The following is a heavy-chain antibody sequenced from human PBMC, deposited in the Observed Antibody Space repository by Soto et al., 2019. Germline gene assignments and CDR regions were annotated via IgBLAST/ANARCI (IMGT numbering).Heavy chain of an antibody. V-gene: IGHV1-18*01. J-gene: IGHJ4*02. CDR2: INVYNGNT. CDR3: ARDGVAVTKGISGY. D-gene: IGHD4-4*01. Sequence: ASVKVSCKASGYTFTSYSISWVRQAPGQGLEWMGWINVYNGNTKYAQKFQGRVTMTTDTSTSTVYMELRSLSYDDTAVYYCARDGVAVTKGISGYWGQGILVTV. CDR1: GYTFTSYS.